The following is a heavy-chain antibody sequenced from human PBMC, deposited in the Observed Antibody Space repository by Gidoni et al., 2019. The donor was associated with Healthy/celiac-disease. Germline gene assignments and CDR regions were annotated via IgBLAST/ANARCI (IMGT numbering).Heavy chain of an antibody. CDR2: INHSGST. V-gene: IGHV4-34*01. J-gene: IGHJ2*01. CDR1: GGSFSGYY. CDR3: ARGQWHGGLRLLADL. Sequence: QVQLQQWGAGLLKPSETLSLTCAVYGGSFSGYYWSWIRQPPGKGLEWIGEINHSGSTNYNPSLKSRVTISVDTSKNQFSLKLSSVTAADTAVYYCARGQWHGGLRLLADLWGRGTLVTVSS. D-gene: IGHD4-17*01.